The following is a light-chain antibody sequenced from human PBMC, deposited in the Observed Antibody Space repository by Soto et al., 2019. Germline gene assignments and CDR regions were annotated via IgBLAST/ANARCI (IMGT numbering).Light chain of an antibody. CDR3: MQPLQSWT. J-gene: IGKJ1*01. Sequence: ALAQRTLSLPDALGERAPSSHRTCQSLLNSNGYNYFEWYLQKPGQSPQLLIYLGSNRASGVPDRFSGGGSGTDFTLKSSRVEVEDVGVYCCMQPLQSWTFGKGTKVDIK. CDR2: LGS. CDR1: QSLLNSNGYNY. V-gene: IGKV2-28*01.